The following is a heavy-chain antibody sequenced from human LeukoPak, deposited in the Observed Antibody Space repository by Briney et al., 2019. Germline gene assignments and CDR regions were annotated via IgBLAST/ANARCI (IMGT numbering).Heavy chain of an antibody. CDR3: ARHRGDNSNPRYYFYYMDV. Sequence: SETLSLTCSVSGHSISSGYYWGWIRPPPGKGLEWIGTMYHRGSTYYNPSLKSRVTMSGDTSKNHFSLKLSSVIAADAAVYYCARHRGDNSNPRYYFYYMDVWGKGTTVTVPS. D-gene: IGHD4-11*01. CDR2: MYHRGST. J-gene: IGHJ6*03. CDR1: GHSISSGYY. V-gene: IGHV4-38-2*01.